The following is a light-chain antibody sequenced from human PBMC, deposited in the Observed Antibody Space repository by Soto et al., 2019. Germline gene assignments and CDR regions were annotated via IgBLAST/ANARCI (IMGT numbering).Light chain of an antibody. CDR2: DVT. Sequence: QSALTQPASVSGSPGQSITISCTGTSSDVGGYNYVSWYQQHPVKAPKLMIYDVTNRPSGVSDRFSGSKSGNTASLTISGLQAEDEADYYCSSYTSSSTPYVFGTGTKRTV. V-gene: IGLV2-14*01. CDR1: SSDVGGYNY. J-gene: IGLJ1*01. CDR3: SSYTSSSTPYV.